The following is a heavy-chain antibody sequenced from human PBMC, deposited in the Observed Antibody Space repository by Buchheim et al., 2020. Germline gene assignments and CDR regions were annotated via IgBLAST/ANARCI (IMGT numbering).Heavy chain of an antibody. V-gene: IGHV3-23*01. Sequence: EVQLLESGGALEQPGGSLRLSCATSGFTFSNYAMSWVRQAPGKGLEWVSGIKGSSSTTHYADSVKGRFTISRDNSRSTLYLQMNSLRAEDTAVYYCAKSFNFWSDFYTPFDYWGQGSL. CDR3: AKSFNFWSDFYTPFDY. CDR1: GFTFSNYA. CDR2: IKGSSSTT. D-gene: IGHD3-3*01. J-gene: IGHJ4*02.